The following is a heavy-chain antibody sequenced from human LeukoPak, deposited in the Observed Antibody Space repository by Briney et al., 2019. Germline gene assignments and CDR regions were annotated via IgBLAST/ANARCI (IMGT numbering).Heavy chain of an antibody. CDR3: ARDRKSGSYSVFDY. D-gene: IGHD1-26*01. J-gene: IGHJ4*02. Sequence: GGSLRLSCAASGLTFSSYSMNWVRQAPGKGLEWVSYISSSSSTIYYADSVKGRFTISRDNAKNSLYLQMNSLRAEDTAVYYCARDRKSGSYSVFDYWGQGTLVTVSS. CDR1: GLTFSSYS. CDR2: ISSSSSTI. V-gene: IGHV3-48*01.